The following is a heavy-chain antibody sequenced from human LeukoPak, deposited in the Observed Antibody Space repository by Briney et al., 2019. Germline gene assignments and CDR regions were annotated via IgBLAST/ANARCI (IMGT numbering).Heavy chain of an antibody. Sequence: GGSLRLSCAASGFTFSSYAMHWVRQAPGKGLEYVSAISSNGGSTYYANSVKGRFTISRDNSKNTLYLQMGSLRAEDMAVYYCARDDYGGNSGNWYFDLWGRGTLVTVSS. CDR3: ARDDYGGNSGNWYFDL. CDR2: ISSNGGST. D-gene: IGHD4-23*01. CDR1: GFTFSSYA. V-gene: IGHV3-64*01. J-gene: IGHJ2*01.